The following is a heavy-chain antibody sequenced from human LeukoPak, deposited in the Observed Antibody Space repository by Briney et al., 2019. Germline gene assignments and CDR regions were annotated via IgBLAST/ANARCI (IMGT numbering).Heavy chain of an antibody. CDR1: GYTFTGYY. J-gene: IGHJ4*02. CDR3: AREMHIVVVPSPLNY. V-gene: IGHV1-2*02. CDR2: INPNSGGT. Sequence: ASVKVSCKASGYTFTGYYMHRVRQAPGQGLEWMGWINPNSGGTNYAQKFQGRVTMTRDTSISTAYMELSRLRSDDTAVYYCAREMHIVVVPSPLNYWGQGTLVTVSS. D-gene: IGHD2-21*01.